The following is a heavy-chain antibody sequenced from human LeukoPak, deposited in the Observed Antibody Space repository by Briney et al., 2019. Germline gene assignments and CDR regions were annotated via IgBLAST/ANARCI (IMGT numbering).Heavy chain of an antibody. V-gene: IGHV1-18*01. D-gene: IGHD6-13*01. Sequence: GASVKVSCKASGYTFTSYGISWGREAPGQGLEWRGGFSAYNGNTNYAQKLQGRVTMTTGTSTSTAYMELRSLRSDDTAVYYCARGDSSSWYVDAFDIWGQGTMVTVSS. J-gene: IGHJ3*02. CDR1: GYTFTSYG. CDR2: FSAYNGNT. CDR3: ARGDSSSWYVDAFDI.